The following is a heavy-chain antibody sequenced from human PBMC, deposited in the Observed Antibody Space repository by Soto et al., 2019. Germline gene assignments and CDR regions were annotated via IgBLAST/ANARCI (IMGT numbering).Heavy chain of an antibody. J-gene: IGHJ4*02. Sequence: QVQLVESGGGVVQPGRSLRLSCSASGFIYSSCAMHWVRQVPGKGLEWLAVVSHDGTLYPYADSVKGRFIISRDNSRKMLYLQMNSLRPDDTAVYYCVNDRSDTWSFDYWGQGTLVTVSS. CDR1: GFIYSSCA. V-gene: IGHV3-30*18. CDR2: VSHDGTLY. D-gene: IGHD2-8*02. CDR3: VNDRSDTWSFDY.